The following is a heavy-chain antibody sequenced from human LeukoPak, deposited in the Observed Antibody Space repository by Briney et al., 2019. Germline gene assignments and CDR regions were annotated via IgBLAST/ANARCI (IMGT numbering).Heavy chain of an antibody. J-gene: IGHJ4*02. CDR1: GFTLSSYN. Sequence: PGGCLRRSCAASGFTLSSYNMNWVRQAPGKGLYWVSSMSSSSSSIYYADSVKGRFTISRDNAKNSLYLQMNSLRVEDTTVYYCARVSGFSGLAFDYWGQGTLVTVSS. D-gene: IGHD3-22*01. V-gene: IGHV3-21*01. CDR2: MSSSSSSI. CDR3: ARVSGFSGLAFDY.